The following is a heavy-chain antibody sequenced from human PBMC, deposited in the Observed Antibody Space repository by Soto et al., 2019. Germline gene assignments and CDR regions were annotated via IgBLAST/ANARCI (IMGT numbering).Heavy chain of an antibody. V-gene: IGHV3-48*01. J-gene: IGHJ6*03. Sequence: GGSLRLSCAASGFTFSSYSMNWVRQAPGKGLEWVSYISSSSSTIYYADSVKGRFTISRDNAKNSLYLQMNSLRAEDTAVYYCARRRYSGYDFLRYMDVWGKGTTVTVSS. CDR3: ARRRYSGYDFLRYMDV. CDR1: GFTFSSYS. D-gene: IGHD5-12*01. CDR2: ISSSSSTI.